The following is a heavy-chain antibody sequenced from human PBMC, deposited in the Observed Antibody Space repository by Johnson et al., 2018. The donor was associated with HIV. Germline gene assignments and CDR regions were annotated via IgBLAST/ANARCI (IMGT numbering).Heavy chain of an antibody. CDR2: ISGSGGST. J-gene: IGHJ3*02. CDR1: GFTFSSYA. D-gene: IGHD3-3*01. Sequence: VQLVESGGGLVQPGGSLRLSCAASGFTFSSYAMSWVRQAPGKGLEWVSAISGSGGSTYYADSVKGRFTISRDNSKNTLYLQMNSLRDEDTAVYYCAQDSEWTIFGVVTAQGAFDIWGQGTMVTVSS. V-gene: IGHV3-23*04. CDR3: AQDSEWTIFGVVTAQGAFDI.